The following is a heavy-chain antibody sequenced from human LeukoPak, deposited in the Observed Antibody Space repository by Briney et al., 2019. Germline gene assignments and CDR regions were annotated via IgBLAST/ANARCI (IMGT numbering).Heavy chain of an antibody. CDR1: GGSISSGGYS. Sequence: SETLSLTCAVSGGSISSGGYSWSWIRQPPGKGLEWIGYIYHSGSTYYNPSLKSRVTISVDRSKNQFSLKLSSVTAADTAVYYCARYDILTGYPRAAFDIWGQGTMVTVSS. CDR2: IYHSGST. CDR3: ARYDILTGYPRAAFDI. J-gene: IGHJ3*02. D-gene: IGHD3-9*01. V-gene: IGHV4-30-2*01.